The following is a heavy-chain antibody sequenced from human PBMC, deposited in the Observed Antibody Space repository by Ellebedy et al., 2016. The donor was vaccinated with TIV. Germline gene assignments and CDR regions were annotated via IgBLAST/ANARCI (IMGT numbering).Heavy chain of an antibody. CDR1: GYTFTGYY. CDR2: IIPIFGTA. D-gene: IGHD3-22*01. J-gene: IGHJ4*02. CDR3: ARDRGEYYDSSGRDFDY. Sequence: SVKVSXXASGYTFTGYYMHWVRQAPGQGLEWMGGIIPIFGTANYAQKFQGRVTITADESTSTAYMELSSLRSEDTAVYYCARDRGEYYDSSGRDFDYWGQGTLVTVSS. V-gene: IGHV1-69*13.